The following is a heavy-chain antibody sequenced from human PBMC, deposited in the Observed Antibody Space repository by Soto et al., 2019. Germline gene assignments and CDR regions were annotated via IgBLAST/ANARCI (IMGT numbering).Heavy chain of an antibody. CDR3: ARVAYQSLDN. CDR1: GYTVTTHH. D-gene: IGHD3-16*01. CDR2: INPNDGGT. J-gene: IGHJ4*02. V-gene: IGHV1-46*01. Sequence: GASVKVSCKASGYTVTTHHMHWVRQAPGQGLEWMGIINPNDGGTLYAQKFQGRVTMTRDTSTSTVYVELSSLTSEDTAVYYCARVAYQSLDNWGLGTLVTVS.